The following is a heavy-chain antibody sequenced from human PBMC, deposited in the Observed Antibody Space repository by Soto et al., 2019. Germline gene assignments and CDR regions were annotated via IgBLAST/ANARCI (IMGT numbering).Heavy chain of an antibody. D-gene: IGHD3-3*01. V-gene: IGHV1-2*04. CDR2: INPNSGGT. Sequence: ASVKVSCKASGYTFTGYYMHWVRQAPGQGLEWMGWINPNSGGTNYAQKFQGWVTMTRDTSISTAYMELSRLRSDDTAVYYCARDQGGDDFWSGYYRNRTNYYYYYGMDFWGQGTTVTVSS. CDR3: ARDQGGDDFWSGYYRNRTNYYYYYGMDF. J-gene: IGHJ6*02. CDR1: GYTFTGYY.